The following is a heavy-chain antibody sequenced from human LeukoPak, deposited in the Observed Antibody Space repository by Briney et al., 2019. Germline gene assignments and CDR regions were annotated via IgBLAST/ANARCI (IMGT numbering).Heavy chain of an antibody. CDR3: ARDIVVVPAAIRTGRNHYYYYYYMDV. Sequence: ASVKVSCKASGYTFTSYGISWVRQAPGQGLEWMGWISAYNGNTNYAHKLQGRFTMTTDTSTSTAYMELRSLRSDDTAVYYCARDIVVVPAAIRTGRNHYYYYYYMDVWGKGTTVTVSS. CDR2: ISAYNGNT. CDR1: GYTFTSYG. J-gene: IGHJ6*03. D-gene: IGHD2-2*01. V-gene: IGHV1-18*01.